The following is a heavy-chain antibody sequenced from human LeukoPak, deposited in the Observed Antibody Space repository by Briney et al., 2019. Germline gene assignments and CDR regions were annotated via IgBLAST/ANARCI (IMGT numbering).Heavy chain of an antibody. V-gene: IGHV4-59*01. Sequence: SETLSLTCTVSGGSISSYYWSWIRQPPRKGLEWIGYIYYSGSTNYNPSLKSRVTISVDTSKNQFSLKLSSVTAADTAVYYCARDGGYCTNGVCYAFLDYWGQGTLVTVSS. CDR1: GGSISSYY. J-gene: IGHJ4*02. CDR3: ARDGGYCTNGVCYAFLDY. D-gene: IGHD2-8*01. CDR2: IYYSGST.